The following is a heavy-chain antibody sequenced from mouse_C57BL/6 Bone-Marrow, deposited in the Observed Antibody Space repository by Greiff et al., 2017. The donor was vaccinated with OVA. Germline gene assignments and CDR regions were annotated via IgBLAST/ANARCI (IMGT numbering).Heavy chain of an antibody. J-gene: IGHJ4*01. V-gene: IGHV1-19*01. D-gene: IGHD3-2*02. CDR1: GYTFTDYY. CDR2: INPYNGGT. Sequence: EVQLQESGPVLVKPGASVKMSCKASGYTFTDYYMNWVKQSHGKSLEWIGVINPYNGGTSYNQKFKGKATLTVDKSSSTAYMELNSLTSEDSAVYYCARPKTAQAKDYYAMDYWGQGTSVTVSS. CDR3: ARPKTAQAKDYYAMDY.